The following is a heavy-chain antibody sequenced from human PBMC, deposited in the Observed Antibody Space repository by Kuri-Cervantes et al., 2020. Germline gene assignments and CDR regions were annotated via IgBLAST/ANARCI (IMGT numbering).Heavy chain of an antibody. CDR3: ARVSGQMSGASDC. Sequence: ASVKVSCKASGYTFTGYYMHWVRQAPGQGLEWMGWINAYDGNTNYAQKFQGRVTMTTETSTNIAYMEVRSLRPDDTAVYYCARVSGQMSGASDCWGQGSLVTVSS. D-gene: IGHD1-26*01. CDR1: GYTFTGYY. V-gene: IGHV1-18*04. CDR2: INAYDGNT. J-gene: IGHJ4*02.